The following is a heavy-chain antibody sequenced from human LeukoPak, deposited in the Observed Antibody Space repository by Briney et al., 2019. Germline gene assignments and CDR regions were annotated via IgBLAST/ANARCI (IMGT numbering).Heavy chain of an antibody. D-gene: IGHD1-7*01. CDR2: IWYDGSQK. Sequence: PGGSLRLSCAASGFTFFNLGMHWVRQAPGKGLEWVAVIWYDGSQKYYTDSVQGRFTISRDNPKNTLYLRMSSLRADDTAVYYCAREGVFYDELPAFPFDLWGQGTMVTVSS. V-gene: IGHV3-33*01. CDR1: GFTFFNLG. CDR3: AREGVFYDELPAFPFDL. J-gene: IGHJ3*01.